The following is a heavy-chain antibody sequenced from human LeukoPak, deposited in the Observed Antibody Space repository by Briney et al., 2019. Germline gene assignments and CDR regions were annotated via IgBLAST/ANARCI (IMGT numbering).Heavy chain of an antibody. D-gene: IGHD6-6*01. CDR3: ARDASIAARNFDY. CDR1: GYTFNSYG. Sequence: GASVKVSCKSSGYTFNSYGITWVRQAPGQGLEGMGGIIPIFGTENYAQKFQGRVTITSDKSKSTAYTELSSLRSEDTAVYYCARDASIAARNFDYWGQGTLVTVSS. J-gene: IGHJ4*02. CDR2: IIPIFGTE. V-gene: IGHV1-69*06.